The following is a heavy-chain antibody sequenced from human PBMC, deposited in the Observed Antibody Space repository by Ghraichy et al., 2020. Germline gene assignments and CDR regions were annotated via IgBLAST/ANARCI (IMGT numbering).Heavy chain of an antibody. CDR3: ARGGKDSFDYFDY. CDR2: IYDSGTT. J-gene: IGHJ4*02. Sequence: SETLSLTCTVSGGSLSSYYWRWIRQSPGKALELIANIYDSGTTNYNPSPQSRGSISIDMSASQFPVNLSSLTSADTAVYDCARGGKDSFDYFDYWGQGTLVVVAS. CDR1: GGSLSSYY. V-gene: IGHV4-59*01. D-gene: IGHD2-15*01.